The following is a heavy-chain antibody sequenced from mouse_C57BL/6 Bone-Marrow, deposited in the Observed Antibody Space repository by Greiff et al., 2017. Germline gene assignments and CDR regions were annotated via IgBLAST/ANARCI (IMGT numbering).Heavy chain of an antibody. V-gene: IGHV5-4*03. D-gene: IGHD1-1*01. CDR2: ISDGGSYT. CDR3: ARATTVGAFDY. J-gene: IGHJ2*01. CDR1: GFTFSSYA. Sequence: EVMLVESGGGLVKPGGSLKLSCAASGFTFSSYAMSWVRQTPEQRLEWVATISDGGSYTYYPDNVKGRFTMSRDNAKSTLYLQMSHLKSEDTAMYYCARATTVGAFDYWGQGTTLTVSA.